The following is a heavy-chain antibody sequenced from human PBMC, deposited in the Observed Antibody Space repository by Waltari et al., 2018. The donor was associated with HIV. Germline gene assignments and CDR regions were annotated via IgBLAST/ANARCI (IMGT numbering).Heavy chain of an antibody. Sequence: QVQLQESGPGLVKPSQTLSLTCTVSGGSISSGGYYWSWIRQHPGKGLEWIGYIYYSGSTHYTPSLKSRVTISVDTSKNHFSLKLSPVTAADTAVYYCARDHATIFGGGGRDYGMDVWGQGTTVTVSS. D-gene: IGHD3-3*01. J-gene: IGHJ6*02. CDR2: IYYSGST. V-gene: IGHV4-31*03. CDR1: GGSISSGGYY. CDR3: ARDHATIFGGGGRDYGMDV.